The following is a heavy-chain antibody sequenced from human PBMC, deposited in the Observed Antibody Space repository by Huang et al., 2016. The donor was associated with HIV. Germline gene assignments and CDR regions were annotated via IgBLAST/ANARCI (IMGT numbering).Heavy chain of an antibody. V-gene: IGHV1-24*01. D-gene: IGHD2-21*01. CDR1: GYTLSELS. Sequence: QVQLVQYGAEVKKPGASVKVSCKVSGYTLSELSIHWVGMDPGKGLEWLGGVAPEHSETIYAQTVQGRVTITEDTSTDTAYMELHSLRPEDTAVYYCAAGYDTYYDIWGQGTMVIASS. CDR2: VAPEHSET. CDR3: AAGYDTYYDI. J-gene: IGHJ3*02.